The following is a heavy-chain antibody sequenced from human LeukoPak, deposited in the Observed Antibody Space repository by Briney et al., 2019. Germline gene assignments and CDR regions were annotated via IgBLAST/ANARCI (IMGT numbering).Heavy chain of an antibody. V-gene: IGHV4-59*01. J-gene: IGHJ4*02. CDR1: GGSISNYY. D-gene: IGHD3-10*01. CDR3: ARDLFGESYFDY. Sequence: PSETLSLTCTVSGGSISNYYWSWIRQSPGKGLEWIGYIYYSGSATYNPSLKSRVNISVDTSKNQFSLKLSSVTAADTAVYYCARDLFGESYFDYWGQGTLVTVSS. CDR2: IYYSGSA.